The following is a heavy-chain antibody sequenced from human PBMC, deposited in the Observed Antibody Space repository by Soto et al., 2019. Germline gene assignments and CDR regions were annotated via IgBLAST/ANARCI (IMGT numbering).Heavy chain of an antibody. CDR1: GFTFCDYY. CDR2: ISSSSTI. J-gene: IGHJ6*02. V-gene: IGHV3-11*04. Sequence: GGSLSLSCAASGFTFCDYYMNWVRQAPGKGLEWVSSISSSSTIYYADSVKGRFTISRDNAKNSLYLQMNSLRAEDTAVYYCARDRRITIFGDYYYYYDMDVWGQGTTVTVSS. D-gene: IGHD3-3*01. CDR3: ARDRRITIFGDYYYYYDMDV.